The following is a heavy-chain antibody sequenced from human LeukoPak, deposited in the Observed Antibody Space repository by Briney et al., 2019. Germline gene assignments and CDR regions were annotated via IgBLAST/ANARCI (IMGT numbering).Heavy chain of an antibody. CDR2: ISYDGSNK. Sequence: PGGSLRLSCAASGFTFSSYAMHWVRQAPGKGLEWVAVISYDGSNKYYADSVKGRFTISRDNSKNTLYLQMNSLRAGDTAVYYCARGEYSSSWLDYWGQGTLVTVSS. J-gene: IGHJ4*02. CDR1: GFTFSSYA. CDR3: ARGEYSSSWLDY. D-gene: IGHD6-13*01. V-gene: IGHV3-30*04.